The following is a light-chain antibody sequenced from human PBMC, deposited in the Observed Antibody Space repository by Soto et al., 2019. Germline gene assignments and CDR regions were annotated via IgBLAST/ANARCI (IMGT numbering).Light chain of an antibody. J-gene: IGLJ2*01. CDR3: GLYMGSGISV. CDR1: SGSVSTSYY. V-gene: IGLV8-61*01. Sequence: QTVVTQEPSFSVSPGGTVTLTCGLSSGSVSTSYYPSWYQQHPGQAPRTRIYSTNTRSSGVPDRFSGSILGNKAALTITGAQADDESDYYCGLYMGSGISVFGGGTKVTVL. CDR2: STN.